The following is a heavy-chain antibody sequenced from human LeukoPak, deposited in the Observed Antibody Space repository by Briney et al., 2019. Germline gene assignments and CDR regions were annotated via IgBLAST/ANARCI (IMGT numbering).Heavy chain of an antibody. CDR3: ARDKGWLRFYFDY. V-gene: IGHV3-33*01. J-gene: IGHJ4*02. D-gene: IGHD5-12*01. CDR2: IWYDGSKA. Sequence: GGSLRLSCAASGFTFSHYGLHWVRLAPGKGLEWVSAIWYDGSKAYSADSVKGRFTISRDNSKNTLNLQMNSLTGEDTAVYYCARDKGWLRFYFDYWGQGTLVTVSS. CDR1: GFTFSHYG.